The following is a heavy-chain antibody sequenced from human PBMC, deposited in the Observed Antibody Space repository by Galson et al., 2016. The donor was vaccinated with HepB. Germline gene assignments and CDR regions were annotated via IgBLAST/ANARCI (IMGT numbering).Heavy chain of an antibody. CDR2: LNPSDGDT. CDR1: GYRFTSNK. Sequence: SGYRFTSNKLRWVRQAPGQGLELMGTLNPSDGDTDYAQKFRGRVTMTRDTSTSTFYMELVSLRSDDTALYSCARAHSSSSAWSAMDVWGQGTTVTVSS. D-gene: IGHD6-6*01. CDR3: ARAHSSSSAWSAMDV. V-gene: IGHV1-46*01. J-gene: IGHJ6*02.